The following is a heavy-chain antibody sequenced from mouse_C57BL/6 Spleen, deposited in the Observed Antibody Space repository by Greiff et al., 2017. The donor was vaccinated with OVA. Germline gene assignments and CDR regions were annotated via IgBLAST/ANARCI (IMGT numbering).Heavy chain of an antibody. CDR1: GYTFTTYP. V-gene: IGHV1-47*01. J-gene: IGHJ3*01. D-gene: IGHD2-5*01. Sequence: VQLQESGAELVKPGASVKMSCKASGYTFTTYPIEWMKQNHGKSLEWIGNFHPYNDDTKYNEKFKGKATLTVEKSSSTVYLELSRLTSDDSAVYYCARRDYSNYAWFAYWGQGTLVTVSA. CDR3: ARRDYSNYAWFAY. CDR2: FHPYNDDT.